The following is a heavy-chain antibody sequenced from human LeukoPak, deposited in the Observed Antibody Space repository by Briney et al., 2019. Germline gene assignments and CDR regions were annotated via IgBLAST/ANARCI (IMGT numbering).Heavy chain of an antibody. J-gene: IGHJ2*01. CDR1: GFTVRTNY. D-gene: IGHD3-10*01. Sequence: GGSLRLSCAASGFTVRTNYMSWVRQAPGKGLEWVSVVYSGGTISYADSVKGRFTLSRDNSKKTLYLQMNSLRAEDTAVYYCARDPHNSGSGRYFDLWGRGTLVTVSS. V-gene: IGHV3-66*01. CDR2: VYSGGTI. CDR3: ARDPHNSGSGRYFDL.